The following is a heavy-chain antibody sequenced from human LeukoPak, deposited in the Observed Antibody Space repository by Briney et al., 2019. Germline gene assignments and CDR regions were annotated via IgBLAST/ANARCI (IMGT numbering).Heavy chain of an antibody. D-gene: IGHD4-4*01. V-gene: IGHV4-59*01. CDR1: GGSINNYY. CDR2: VFYTGST. Sequence: PSETLSLTCTVSGGSINNYYWTWIRQSPGKRLEWIGQVFYTGSTRYNPSLESRVTISLDTSRIQFSLILTSVTAADTAVYYCAKVDRNYFGWFDPGGQGTLVIVSS. J-gene: IGHJ5*02. CDR3: AKVDRNYFGWFDP.